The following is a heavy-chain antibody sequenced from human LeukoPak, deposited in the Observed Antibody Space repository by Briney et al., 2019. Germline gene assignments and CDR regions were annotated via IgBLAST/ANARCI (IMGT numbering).Heavy chain of an antibody. J-gene: IGHJ4*02. V-gene: IGHV3-48*03. Sequence: GGSLRLSCAASGFTFSSYEMNWVRQAPGKGLEWVSYISSSVSTIYYAASVKGRFTISRDNAKNSLYLQMNSLRAEDTAVYYCARDGKGRNRIGYYFDYWGQGTLVTVSS. CDR3: ARDGKGRNRIGYYFDY. CDR1: GFTFSSYE. CDR2: ISSSVSTI. D-gene: IGHD3-10*01.